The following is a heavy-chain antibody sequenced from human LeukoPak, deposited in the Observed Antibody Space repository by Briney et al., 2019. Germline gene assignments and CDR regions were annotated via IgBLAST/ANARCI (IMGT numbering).Heavy chain of an antibody. Sequence: SETLSLTCTVSGGSISSSSNYWSWVRQPAGKGLEWIGRIYASGSTNYNPSLKSRVTISLDTSKNQLSLKLASVTAADTAVYYCAGAPAGSLNWLSPLDYWGQGTLVTVSS. J-gene: IGHJ4*02. CDR1: GGSISSSSNY. CDR3: AGAPAGSLNWLSPLDY. D-gene: IGHD2-2*01. V-gene: IGHV4-61*02. CDR2: IYASGST.